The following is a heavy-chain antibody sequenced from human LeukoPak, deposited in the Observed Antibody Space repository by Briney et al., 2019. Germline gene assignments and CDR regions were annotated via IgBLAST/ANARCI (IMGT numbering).Heavy chain of an antibody. Sequence: GGSLRLSCAASGFPFSTYDMHWVRQAPDKGLQWVAVISSDGYRTDYPDSVRGRFTISRDNFKNPVDLQMISVTAEDTAMYFCAKGLGTGSVLARPLHYWGQGTLVTVYS. CDR1: GFPFSTYD. CDR2: ISSDGYRT. V-gene: IGHV3-30*18. J-gene: IGHJ4*02. CDR3: AKGLGTGSVLARPLHY. D-gene: IGHD3-10*01.